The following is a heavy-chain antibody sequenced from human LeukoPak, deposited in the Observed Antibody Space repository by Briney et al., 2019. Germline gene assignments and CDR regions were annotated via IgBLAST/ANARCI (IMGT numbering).Heavy chain of an antibody. V-gene: IGHV4-39*01. J-gene: IGHJ4*02. CDR3: ARHHKRGRSRDYIDY. CDR2: IYYSGST. CDR1: GGSISSSSYY. Sequence: SSETLSLTCTVSGGSISSSSYYWGWIRQPPGKGLEWIGSIYYSGSTYYNPSLKSRVTISVDTSKNQFSLKLSSVTAAGTAVYYCARHHKRGRSRDYIDYWGQGTLVTVSS. D-gene: IGHD4/OR15-4a*01.